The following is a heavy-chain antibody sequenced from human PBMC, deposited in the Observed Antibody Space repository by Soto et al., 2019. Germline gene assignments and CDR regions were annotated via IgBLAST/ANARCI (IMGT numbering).Heavy chain of an antibody. CDR2: ISYDGSNK. D-gene: IGHD5-18*01. Sequence: GGSLRLSCAASGFTFSSYGMHWVRQAPGKGLEWVAVISYDGSNKYYADSVKGRFTISRDNSKNTLYLQMNSLRAEDTAVYYCAKAGRFAYGYAGIYFDYWGQGTLVTVSS. J-gene: IGHJ4*02. CDR1: GFTFSSYG. CDR3: AKAGRFAYGYAGIYFDY. V-gene: IGHV3-30*18.